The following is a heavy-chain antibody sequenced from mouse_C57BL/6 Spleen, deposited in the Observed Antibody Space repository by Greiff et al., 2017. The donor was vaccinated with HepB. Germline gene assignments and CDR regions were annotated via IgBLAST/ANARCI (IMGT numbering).Heavy chain of an antibody. V-gene: IGHV14-1*01. CDR3: TTTHYGSSYWYFDV. J-gene: IGHJ1*03. CDR2: IDPEDGDT. Sequence: EVKLQESGAELVRPGASVKLSCTASGFNIKDYYMHWVKQRPEQGLEWIGRIDPEDGDTEYAPKFQGKATMTADTSSNTAYLQLSSLTSEDTAVYYCTTTHYGSSYWYFDVCGTGTTVTVSS. D-gene: IGHD1-1*01. CDR1: GFNIKDYY.